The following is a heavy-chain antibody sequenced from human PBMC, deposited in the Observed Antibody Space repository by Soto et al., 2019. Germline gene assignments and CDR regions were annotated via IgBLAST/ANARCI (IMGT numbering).Heavy chain of an antibody. CDR1: GFKFRSYS. D-gene: IGHD5-18*01. CDR3: AKGGYTSYYDY. V-gene: IGHV3-23*01. Sequence: PGGSLRLSCAASGFKFRSYSMTWVRQAPGKGLEWVSTIRASGDTTFYADSVKGRITISRDNSKNTVYLQMNTLAADDTAVYFCAKGGYTSYYDYWGQGILVTVSS. CDR2: IRASGDTT. J-gene: IGHJ4*02.